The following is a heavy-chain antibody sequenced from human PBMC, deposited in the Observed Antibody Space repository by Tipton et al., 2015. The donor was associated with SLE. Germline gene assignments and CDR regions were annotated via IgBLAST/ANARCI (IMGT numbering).Heavy chain of an antibody. J-gene: IGHJ5*02. CDR2: ISASGSGDTT. CDR1: EFTFSKYA. V-gene: IGHV3-23*01. D-gene: IGHD3-16*01. Sequence: SLRLSCAASEFTFSKYAMTWVRQAPGKGLQWVSAISASGSGDTTYHADSVKGRFTISRDNSKNTLYLQMNSLRVEDTAVYYCAKGRTWVVPWGQGTLVTVSS. CDR3: AKGRTWVVP.